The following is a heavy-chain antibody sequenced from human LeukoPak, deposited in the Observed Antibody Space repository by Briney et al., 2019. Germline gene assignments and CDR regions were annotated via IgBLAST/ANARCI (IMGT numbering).Heavy chain of an antibody. D-gene: IGHD1-26*01. CDR1: GFTFSSYV. CDR2: ISGGAITT. J-gene: IGHJ3*02. V-gene: IGHV3-23*01. CDR3: GKNRYSGSLSPFDI. Sequence: PGGSLRLSCAASGFTFSSYVMTWVRQAPGKGLEWVSTISGGAITTYYTDSLKGRFTISRDNSKNTLYLQMNSLRAEDTAVYYCGKNRYSGSLSPFDIWGQGTMVTVSS.